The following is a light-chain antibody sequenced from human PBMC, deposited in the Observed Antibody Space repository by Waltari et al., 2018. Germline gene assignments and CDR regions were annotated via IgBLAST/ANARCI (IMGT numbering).Light chain of an antibody. V-gene: IGKV3-20*01. CDR3: HHYGQQYGSSPGT. J-gene: IGKJ1*01. CDR1: QSVSSIK. Sequence: EIVLTQSPGTLSSAPGERAPLSCRASQSVSSIKLAWYQQDPGQAPRLLIYGASSRAPGIPDRFSGSGSGTDFTLTISRLEPEDFALYYCHHYGQQYGSSPGTFGQGTKVEIK. CDR2: GAS.